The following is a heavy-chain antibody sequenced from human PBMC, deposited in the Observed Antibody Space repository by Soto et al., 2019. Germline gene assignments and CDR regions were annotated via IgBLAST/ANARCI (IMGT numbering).Heavy chain of an antibody. D-gene: IGHD4-17*01. CDR3: AHAGDYDLLTFDH. CDR1: GFSLSTSGVG. CDR2: IYWDDDK. V-gene: IGHV2-5*02. J-gene: IGHJ4*02. Sequence: SGPTLVNPTQTLTLTCTFSGFSLSTSGVGVAWIRQPPGKALEWLALIYWDDDKRYSPSLKDRLAISKDTSSNQVVLTITNMDPGDTATYFCAHAGDYDLLTFDHWGPGTLVTVSS.